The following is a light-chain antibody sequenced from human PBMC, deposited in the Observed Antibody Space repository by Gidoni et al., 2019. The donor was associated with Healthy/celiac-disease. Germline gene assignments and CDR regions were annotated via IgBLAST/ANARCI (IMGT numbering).Light chain of an antibody. CDR2: DAS. CDR3: QQYDNLPRALT. V-gene: IGKV1-33*01. J-gene: IGKJ4*01. CDR1: QDISNY. Sequence: DIQMTQSPSSLSAPVGDRVTITCQASQDISNYLNWYQQKPGKAPKLLIYDASNLETGVPSRFSGSGSGTDFTFTISSLQPEDIATYYCQQYDNLPRALTFGGGTKVEIK.